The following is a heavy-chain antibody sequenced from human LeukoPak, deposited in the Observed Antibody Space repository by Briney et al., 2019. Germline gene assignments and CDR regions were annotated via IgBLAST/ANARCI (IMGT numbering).Heavy chain of an antibody. CDR1: GLSFSSYG. CDR2: ISGNGAST. D-gene: IGHD3-22*01. V-gene: IGHV3-23*01. J-gene: IGHJ4*02. Sequence: PGGSLRLSCAASGLSFSSYGMCWVRQAPGQGLEWVSTISGNGASTYYADSVKGRFTISRDNSKNTLHLQMNSLRAEDTAVYYCAKGSYYYDSSGYSPAPGDWGQGTLVTVSS. CDR3: AKGSYYYDSSGYSPAPGD.